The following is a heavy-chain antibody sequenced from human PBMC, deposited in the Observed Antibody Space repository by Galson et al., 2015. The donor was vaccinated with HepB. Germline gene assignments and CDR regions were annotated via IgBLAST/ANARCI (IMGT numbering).Heavy chain of an antibody. D-gene: IGHD3-3*01. CDR2: ISGSGGST. CDR3: AKRFGYDFWSGADFDY. CDR1: GFTFSSYA. J-gene: IGHJ4*02. V-gene: IGHV3-23*01. Sequence: SLRLSCAASGFTFSSYAMSWVRQAPGKGLEWVSAISGSGGSTYYADSVKGRFTISRGNSKNTLYLQMNSLRAEDTAVYYCAKRFGYDFWSGADFDYWGQGTLVTVSS.